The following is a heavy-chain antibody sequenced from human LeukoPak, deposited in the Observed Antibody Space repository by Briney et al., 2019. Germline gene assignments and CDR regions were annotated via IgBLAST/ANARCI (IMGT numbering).Heavy chain of an antibody. J-gene: IGHJ4*02. D-gene: IGHD3-16*01. CDR3: ARTAGDFDY. Sequence: ASVKVSCKASGYTFTTYDINWVRQATGQGLEWMGWMNPKSGNTGYAQKFQGRVTMTRDTSISTAHMELSSLISDDTAMYYCARTAGDFDYWGQGTLVTVSS. CDR1: GYTFTTYD. CDR2: MNPKSGNT. V-gene: IGHV1-8*01.